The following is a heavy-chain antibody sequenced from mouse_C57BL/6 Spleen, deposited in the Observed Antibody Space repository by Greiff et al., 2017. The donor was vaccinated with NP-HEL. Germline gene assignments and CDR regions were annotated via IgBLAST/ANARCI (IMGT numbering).Heavy chain of an antibody. CDR3: ARSGGPCAY. CDR2: IDPSDSYT. V-gene: IGHV1-69*01. Sequence: QVQLQQPGAELVMPGASVKLSCKASGYTFTSYWMHWVKQRPGQGLEWIGEIDPSDSYTNYNQKFKGKSTLTVDKSSSTAYMQLSSLTSEDSAVYYCARSGGPCAYWGQGTTLTVSS. CDR1: GYTFTSYW. D-gene: IGHD3-1*01. J-gene: IGHJ2*01.